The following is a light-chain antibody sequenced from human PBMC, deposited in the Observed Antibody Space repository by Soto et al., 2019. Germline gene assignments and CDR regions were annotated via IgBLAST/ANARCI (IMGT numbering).Light chain of an antibody. Sequence: DIQMIQSPSPLSASVGDIVTITCRASQSISSWLARYQQKPGKAPMLLIYKASSLESGVPSRFSGSGSGTEFTLTISSLQPDDFATYYGQQYNSYPITFGQGTRLEIK. CDR1: QSISSW. CDR3: QQYNSYPIT. J-gene: IGKJ5*01. CDR2: KAS. V-gene: IGKV1-5*03.